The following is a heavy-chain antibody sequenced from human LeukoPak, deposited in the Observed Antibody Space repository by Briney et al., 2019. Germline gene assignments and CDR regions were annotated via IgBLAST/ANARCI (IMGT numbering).Heavy chain of an antibody. J-gene: IGHJ3*02. CDR2: IYYSGST. V-gene: IGHV4-30-4*01. CDR1: GVSISSGDYY. Sequence: SQTLSLTCTVSGVSISSGDYYWSWIRQPPGKGLEWIGYIYYSGSTYYNPSLKSRVTISVDTSKNQFSLRLSSVTAADTAVYYCAREEGDAFDIWGQGTMVTVSS. CDR3: AREEGDAFDI.